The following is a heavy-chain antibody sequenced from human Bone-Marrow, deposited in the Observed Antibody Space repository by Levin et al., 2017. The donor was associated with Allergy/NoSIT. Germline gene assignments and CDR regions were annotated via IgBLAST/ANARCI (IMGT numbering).Heavy chain of an antibody. Sequence: SGGSLRLSCAASGFTFSSYGMHWVRQAPGKGLEWVAVISYDGSNKYYADSVKGRFTISRDNSKNTLYLQMNSLRAEDTAVYYCAKDSGVRRNDGVSFDYWGQGTLVTVSS. J-gene: IGHJ4*02. CDR3: AKDSGVRRNDGVSFDY. CDR2: ISYDGSNK. D-gene: IGHD3-10*01. CDR1: GFTFSSYG. V-gene: IGHV3-30*18.